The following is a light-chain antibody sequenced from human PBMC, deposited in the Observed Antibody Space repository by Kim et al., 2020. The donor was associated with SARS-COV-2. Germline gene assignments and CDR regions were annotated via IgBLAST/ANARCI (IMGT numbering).Light chain of an antibody. CDR1: TGAVTSGYY. J-gene: IGLJ1*01. CDR3: LLYSGGAHV. V-gene: IGLV7-43*01. Sequence: GGTVTLTGASSTGAVTSGYYPNWFQQKPGQAPRALIYYTSNRHSGTPARFSDSLLGGKATLTLSGVQPEDEAEYYCLLYSGGAHVFGTETKVTVL. CDR2: YTS.